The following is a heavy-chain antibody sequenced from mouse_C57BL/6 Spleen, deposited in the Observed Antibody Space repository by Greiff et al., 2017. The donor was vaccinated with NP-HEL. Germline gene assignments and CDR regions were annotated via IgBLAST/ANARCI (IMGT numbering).Heavy chain of an antibody. Sequence: QVQLQQSGPELVKPGASVKISCEASGYAFSSSWMNWVKQRPGKGLEWIGRIYPGDGDTNYNGKFKGKATLTADKSSSTAYMQLSSLTSEDSAVYFCARGITTVVATNFDYWGQGTTLTVSS. CDR1: GYAFSSSW. D-gene: IGHD1-1*01. CDR2: IYPGDGDT. CDR3: ARGITTVVATNFDY. J-gene: IGHJ2*01. V-gene: IGHV1-82*01.